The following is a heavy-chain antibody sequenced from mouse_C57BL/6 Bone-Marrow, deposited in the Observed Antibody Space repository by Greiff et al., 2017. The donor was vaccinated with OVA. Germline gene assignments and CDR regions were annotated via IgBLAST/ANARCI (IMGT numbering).Heavy chain of an antibody. CDR1: GYAFTNYL. Sequence: LVESGAELVRPGTSVKVSCKASGYAFTNYLIEWVKQRPGQGLEWIGVINPGSGGTNYNEKFKGKATLTADKSSSTAYMQLSSLTSEDSAVYFCARPPPDYYYFDYWGQGTTLTVSS. V-gene: IGHV1-54*01. CDR3: ARPPPDYYYFDY. D-gene: IGHD1-1*01. J-gene: IGHJ2*01. CDR2: INPGSGGT.